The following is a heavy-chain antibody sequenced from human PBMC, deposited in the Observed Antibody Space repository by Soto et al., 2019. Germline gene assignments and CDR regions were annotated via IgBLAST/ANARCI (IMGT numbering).Heavy chain of an antibody. CDR2: IYYSGST. J-gene: IGHJ1*01. Sequence: QVQLQESGPGLVKPSQTLSLTCTVSGGSISSGGYYWSWIRQHPGKGLEWIGYIYYSGSTYYNPSLKSRVTISVDTSKNQFSLKLSSVTAADTAVYYCARAGRAKTGGSIAAAGWSYFQHWGQGTLVTVSS. D-gene: IGHD6-13*01. V-gene: IGHV4-31*03. CDR3: ARAGRAKTGGSIAAAGWSYFQH. CDR1: GGSISSGGYY.